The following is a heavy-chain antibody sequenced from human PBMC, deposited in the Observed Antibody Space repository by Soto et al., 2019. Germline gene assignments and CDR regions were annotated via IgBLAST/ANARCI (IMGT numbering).Heavy chain of an antibody. D-gene: IGHD4-17*01. V-gene: IGHV1-69-2*01. CDR2: LDPEDGEA. Sequence: DVQLIQSGAEVREPGTTVKISCKISGYSFTDYYIHWLRQAPGERLEWVGLLDPEDGEALSPEKFQGRVTLTADTSTGTAYMQLTGLQSADTAVYYCATDVFAVTPSPFDVWGQGTVVTVTS. CDR3: ATDVFAVTPSPFDV. J-gene: IGHJ3*01. CDR1: GYSFTDYY.